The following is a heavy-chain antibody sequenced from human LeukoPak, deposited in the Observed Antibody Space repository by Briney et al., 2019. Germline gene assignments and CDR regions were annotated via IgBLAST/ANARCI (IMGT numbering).Heavy chain of an antibody. Sequence: SETLSLTCTVSGGSITYYYWSWIRQPPGKGLEWIGYTYSSGTTTYNPSLKSRVTISVDTSKNQFSLKVFSVTAADTAVYYCARAGQWFDPWGQGTLVTVSS. CDR3: ARAGQWFDP. V-gene: IGHV4-59*01. J-gene: IGHJ5*02. CDR2: TYSSGTT. CDR1: GGSITYYY.